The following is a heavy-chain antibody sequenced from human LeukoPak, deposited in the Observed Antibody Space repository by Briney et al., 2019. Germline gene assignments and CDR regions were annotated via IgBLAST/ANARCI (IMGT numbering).Heavy chain of an antibody. CDR2: INHSGST. V-gene: IGHV4-34*01. J-gene: IGHJ4*02. Sequence: PSETLSLTCAVYGGSFSGYYWNWIRQPPGKGLEWIGEINHSGSTNYNPSLKSRVTISVDTSKKQFSLKLSSVTAADTAMYYCARESSGSYFAFWGQGTLVIVSS. CDR1: GGSFSGYY. D-gene: IGHD3-10*01. CDR3: ARESSGSYFAF.